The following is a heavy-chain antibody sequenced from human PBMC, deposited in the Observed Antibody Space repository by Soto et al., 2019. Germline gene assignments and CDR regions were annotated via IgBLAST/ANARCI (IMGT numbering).Heavy chain of an antibody. CDR3: ARDKERQQLGGNYYYILDV. V-gene: IGHV1-69*05. D-gene: IGHD1-1*01. CDR1: GGTFRTSA. J-gene: IGHJ6*02. CDR2: IMPVFPTP. Sequence: QVQLVQSGAEVKKPGSSVRVSCKTSGGTFRTSAISWVRQAPGQGLEWMGGIMPVFPTPDYAQKFQGRVTXTXDXXTSTVYMELSSLRSEDTAVYYCARDKERQQLGGNYYYILDVWGQGTTVTVSS.